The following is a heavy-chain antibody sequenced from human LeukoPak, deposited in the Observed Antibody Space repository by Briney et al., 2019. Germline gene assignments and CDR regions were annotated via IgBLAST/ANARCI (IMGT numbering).Heavy chain of an antibody. CDR3: ASHYDSGFDY. J-gene: IGHJ4*02. Sequence: SETLSLSRTVSGGSINNYYWCWIRQPPGKGLEWIGYIYHSGSTNYNPSLKSRVTIPIDTSKNQFSLKLRSVTAADTAVYYCASHYDSGFDYWGQGTLVTVSS. CDR1: GGSINNYY. CDR2: IYHSGST. D-gene: IGHD3-10*01. V-gene: IGHV4-59*01.